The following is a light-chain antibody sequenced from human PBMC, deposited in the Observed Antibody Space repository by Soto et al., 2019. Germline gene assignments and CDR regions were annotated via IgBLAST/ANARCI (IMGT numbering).Light chain of an antibody. CDR1: RGIRDA. CDR3: LQHSDYPFT. Sequence: DIQMTQSPSSLSASVGDRVTITCRASRGIRDALGWYQQKSGKVPKRLIYSASSLQNGVPSRFSGRGYGTEFTLTISSLQPEDFATYFCLQHSDYPFTFGQWTRLEI. J-gene: IGKJ2*01. CDR2: SAS. V-gene: IGKV1-17*01.